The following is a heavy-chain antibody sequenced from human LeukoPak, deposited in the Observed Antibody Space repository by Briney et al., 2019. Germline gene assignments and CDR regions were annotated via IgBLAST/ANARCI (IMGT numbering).Heavy chain of an antibody. CDR2: INPNSGGT. CDR1: GYTFSDYY. V-gene: IGHV1-2*02. J-gene: IGHJ4*02. CDR3: GRDLKPRPGPYHCDH. D-gene: IGHD2-2*01. Sequence: GASVKVSCKASGYTFSDYYVHWVRQAPGQGLEWMGWINPNSGGTNYAQKFQGRVTMSRDTSISTAYMELSRLRFDDTAVYYCGRDLKPRPGPYHCDHWGQGTLVTVSS.